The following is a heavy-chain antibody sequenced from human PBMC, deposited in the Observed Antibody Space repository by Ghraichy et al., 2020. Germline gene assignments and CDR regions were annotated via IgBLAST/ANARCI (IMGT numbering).Heavy chain of an antibody. CDR3: ASSSVVTPLVSYYYYYMDV. Sequence: SVKVSCKASGGTFSSYAISWVRQAPGQGLEWMGGIIPIFGTANYAQKFQGRVTITADESTSTAYMELSSLRSEDTAVYYCASSSVVTPLVSYYYYYMDVWGKGTTVTVSS. D-gene: IGHD4-23*01. V-gene: IGHV1-69*13. CDR2: IIPIFGTA. CDR1: GGTFSSYA. J-gene: IGHJ6*03.